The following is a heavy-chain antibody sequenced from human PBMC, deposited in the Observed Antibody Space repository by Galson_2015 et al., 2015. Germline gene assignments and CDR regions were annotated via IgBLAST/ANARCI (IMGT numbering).Heavy chain of an antibody. J-gene: IGHJ5*02. CDR3: AKTYSYDSNSYSDWFDP. CDR2: INHGGSA. D-gene: IGHD3-22*01. CDR1: GVSISSNHW. V-gene: IGHV4-4*02. Sequence: SETLSLTCTVSGVSISSNHWWSWVRQPPGKGLEWIGEINHGGSANYNPSLKSRVTISVDKSKSQFSLTLSSVTAADTAVYYCAKTYSYDSNSYSDWFDPWGQGILVTVSS.